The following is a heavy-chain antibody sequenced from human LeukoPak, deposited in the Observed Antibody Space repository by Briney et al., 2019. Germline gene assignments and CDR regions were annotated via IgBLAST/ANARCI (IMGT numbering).Heavy chain of an antibody. D-gene: IGHD3-22*01. Sequence: SETLSLTCTVSGGSISSGGHYWSWIRQHPGKGLEWIGYIYYSGSTYYNPSLKSRVTISVDTSKNQFSLKLSSVTAADTAVYYCARISSMIVDAFDIWGRGTMVTVSS. J-gene: IGHJ3*02. CDR3: ARISSMIVDAFDI. CDR1: GGSISSGGHY. V-gene: IGHV4-31*03. CDR2: IYYSGST.